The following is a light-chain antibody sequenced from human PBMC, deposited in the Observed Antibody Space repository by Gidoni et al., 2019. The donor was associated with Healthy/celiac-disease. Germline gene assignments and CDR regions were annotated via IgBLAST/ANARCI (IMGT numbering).Light chain of an antibody. V-gene: IGKV1-39*01. CDR3: QQSYSTPLFT. J-gene: IGKJ3*01. CDR1: QSISSY. Sequence: DIQMTQSPSSLSASVGDRVTITCRASQSISSYLNWYQQKPGKAPKLLIYAASSLQSGVPSRFSGRGSGTDFTLTISSLQPEDFATYYCQQSYSTPLFTFXPXTKVDIK. CDR2: AAS.